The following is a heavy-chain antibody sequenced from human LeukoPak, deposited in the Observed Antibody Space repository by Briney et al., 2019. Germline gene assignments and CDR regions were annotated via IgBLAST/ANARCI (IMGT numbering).Heavy chain of an antibody. Sequence: PGGSLRLSCAASGFTVSSNYMSWVRQAPGKGLEWVANIKQDGSEKYYVDSVKGRFTISRDNAKNSLYLQMNSLRAEDTAVYYCARLGSGWADAFDIWGQGTMVTVSS. CDR3: ARLGSGWADAFDI. J-gene: IGHJ3*02. D-gene: IGHD6-19*01. CDR1: GFTVSSNY. CDR2: IKQDGSEK. V-gene: IGHV3-7*01.